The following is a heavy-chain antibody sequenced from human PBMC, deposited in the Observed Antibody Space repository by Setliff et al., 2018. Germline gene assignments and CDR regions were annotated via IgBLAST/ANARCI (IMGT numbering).Heavy chain of an antibody. CDR3: ARPLEESFGGVRDSDAFDV. Sequence: SETLSLTCTVSGGSIRSSYYYWGWIRQPPGKGLEWIGSIYYNGSTHFNPSLKSRVAISVDTSKNLLSLKVNSVTATDTAVYYCARPLEESFGGVRDSDAFDVWGQGTMVTVSS. D-gene: IGHD3-16*01. V-gene: IGHV4-39*01. CDR2: IYYNGST. J-gene: IGHJ3*01. CDR1: GGSIRSSYYY.